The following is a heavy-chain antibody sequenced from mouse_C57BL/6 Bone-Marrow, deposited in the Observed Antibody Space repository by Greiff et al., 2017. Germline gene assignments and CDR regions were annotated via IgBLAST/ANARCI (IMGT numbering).Heavy chain of an antibody. CDR1: GYTFTSYW. D-gene: IGHD2-10*02. Sequence: QVQLQQPGAELVMPGASVTLSCKASGYTFTSYWMHWVKQRPGPGLEWIGELATSASYTTYTQKFKGKYTLTVDKSSCTAYMQLSSLTSEDSAVYYCAREYGYYAMDYWGQGTSVTVSS. V-gene: IGHV1-69*01. CDR2: LATSASYT. CDR3: AREYGYYAMDY. J-gene: IGHJ4*01.